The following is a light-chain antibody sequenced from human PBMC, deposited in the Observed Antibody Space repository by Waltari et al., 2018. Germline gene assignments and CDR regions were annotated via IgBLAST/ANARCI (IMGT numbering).Light chain of an antibody. CDR3: QHYGSSRYT. J-gene: IGKJ2*01. CDR2: GAS. CDR1: EIMSSSH. Sequence: EIVLTQSPGTLSLSPGESATLPCRASEIMSSSHLAWYQQRPGQAPRLLIYGASSRATGIPDRFSGSGSGTDFTLTISRLEPEDIAVYFCQHYGSSRYTFGQGTKLEI. V-gene: IGKV3-20*01.